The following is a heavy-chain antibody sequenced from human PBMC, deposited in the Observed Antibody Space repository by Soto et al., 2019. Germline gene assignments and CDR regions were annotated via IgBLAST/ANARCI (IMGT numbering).Heavy chain of an antibody. CDR2: IYYRGNT. D-gene: IGHD2-15*01. CDR1: GGSISSSSYY. CDR3: AGEGGGYCSGGSCQVAY. Sequence: QLQLQESGPGLVKPSETLSLTCTVSGGSISSSSYYWGWIRQPPGKGLEWIGSIYYRGNTYYNPSFDSRVTISVDTSQNPFSLKLSSVTASDTAVYYCAGEGGGYCSGGSCQVAYWGQGTLVTVSS. J-gene: IGHJ4*02. V-gene: IGHV4-39*02.